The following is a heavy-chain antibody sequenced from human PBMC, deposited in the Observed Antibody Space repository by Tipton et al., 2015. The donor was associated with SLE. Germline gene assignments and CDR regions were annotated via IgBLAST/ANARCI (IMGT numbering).Heavy chain of an antibody. D-gene: IGHD2-2*01. V-gene: IGHV3-21*03. CDR2: IDTITTPYT. CDR3: ARRRGVLPWGAAAFDI. J-gene: IGHJ3*02. Sequence: SLRLSCVASGFTFSTCVMTWVRQAPGKGLEWVSSIDTITTPYTYYADSVQGRFTISRDNARSFLYLQMNSLTADDTALYSCARRRGVLPWGAAAFDIWGQGTMVTVSS. CDR1: GFTFSTCV.